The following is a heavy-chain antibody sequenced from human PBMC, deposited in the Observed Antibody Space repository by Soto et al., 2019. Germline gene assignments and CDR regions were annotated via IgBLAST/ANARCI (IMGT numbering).Heavy chain of an antibody. CDR1: GGSFSCYY. V-gene: IGHV4-34*01. Sequence: SETLSLTCAVYGGSFSCYYWSWIRQPPGKGLEWIGKINHSGSPNYNPSLKSRVTISVDTSKNQFSLKLSSVTAADTAVYYCARGGGRYYYAMDVWGQGTTVTVSS. CDR2: INHSGSP. CDR3: ARGGGRYYYAMDV. J-gene: IGHJ6*02. D-gene: IGHD1-26*01.